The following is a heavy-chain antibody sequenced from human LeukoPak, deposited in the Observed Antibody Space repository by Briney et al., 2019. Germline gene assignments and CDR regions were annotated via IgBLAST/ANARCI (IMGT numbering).Heavy chain of an antibody. CDR1: GFTFSSHG. CDR2: LSPSGDKT. D-gene: IGHD2-2*03. V-gene: IGHV3-23*01. J-gene: IGHJ4*02. Sequence: GGSLRLSCAASGFTFSSHGMNWVRQAPGKGLEWASGLSPSGDKTYYADSVKGRFTISRDNSKNTVYLQMNSLGAEDTAVHYCAKDSGWIEFDDWGQGTLVTVSS. CDR3: AKDSGWIEFDD.